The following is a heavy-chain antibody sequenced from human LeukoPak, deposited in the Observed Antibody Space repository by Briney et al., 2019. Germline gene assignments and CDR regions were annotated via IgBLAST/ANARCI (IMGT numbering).Heavy chain of an antibody. D-gene: IGHD2-15*01. CDR1: GYTFTSYG. J-gene: IGHJ4*02. Sequence: ASVKVSCKASGYTFTSYGISWVRQAPGQGLEWMGWISAYNGNTNYALKLQGRVTMTTDTSTSTAYMELRSLRSDDTAVYYYARDLRAYCSGGSCSYFDYWGQGTLVTVSS. V-gene: IGHV1-18*01. CDR2: ISAYNGNT. CDR3: ARDLRAYCSGGSCSYFDY.